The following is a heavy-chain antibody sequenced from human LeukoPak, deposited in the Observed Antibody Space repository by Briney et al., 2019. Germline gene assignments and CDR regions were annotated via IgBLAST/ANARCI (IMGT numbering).Heavy chain of an antibody. CDR1: GFTFSSYA. CDR3: AKDQTYYDFWSPEDY. V-gene: IGHV3-30-3*01. J-gene: IGHJ4*02. D-gene: IGHD3-3*01. Sequence: PGGSLRLSCAASGFTFSSYAMHWVRQAPGKGLEWVAVISYDGSNKYYADSVKGRFTISRDNSKNTLYLQMNSLRAEDTAVYYCAKDQTYYDFWSPEDYWGQGTLVTVSS. CDR2: ISYDGSNK.